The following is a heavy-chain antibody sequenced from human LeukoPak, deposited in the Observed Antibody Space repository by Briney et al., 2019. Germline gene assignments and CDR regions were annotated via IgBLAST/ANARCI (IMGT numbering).Heavy chain of an antibody. V-gene: IGHV3-21*01. CDR2: ISSSSSYI. Sequence: GGPLRLSCAASGFTFSRYSMNWVRQAPGKGLEWVSSISSSSSYIYYADSVKGRFTISRDNAKNSLYLQMNSLRAEDTAVYYCASNYYDILTGYSHHFDYWGQGTLVTVSS. CDR1: GFTFSRYS. D-gene: IGHD3-9*01. J-gene: IGHJ4*02. CDR3: ASNYYDILTGYSHHFDY.